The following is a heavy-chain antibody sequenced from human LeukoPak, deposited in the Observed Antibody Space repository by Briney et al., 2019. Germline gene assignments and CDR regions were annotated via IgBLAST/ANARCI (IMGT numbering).Heavy chain of an antibody. V-gene: IGHV5-51*01. J-gene: IGHJ4*02. CDR2: IHPGDSGT. D-gene: IGHD5-18*01. CDR3: ARGGSYRYGSSDY. CDR1: GYRFTNYW. Sequence: GESLKISCKGSGYRFTNYWIGWVRQMPGKGLEWMGIIHPGDSGTRYSPSFQGQVTMSVDESITTAYLQWSSLRASDSAIYHCARGGSYRYGSSDYWGQGTLVTVSS.